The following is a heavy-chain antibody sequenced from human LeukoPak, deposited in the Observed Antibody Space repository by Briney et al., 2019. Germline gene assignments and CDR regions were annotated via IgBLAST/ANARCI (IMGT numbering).Heavy chain of an antibody. J-gene: IGHJ4*02. D-gene: IGHD1-26*01. CDR3: TTDRREAENY. V-gene: IGHV3-15*01. CDR2: VRARGEGGTS. Sequence: GGSLRLSCTASGFSFTNAWMTWVRQAPGKGLEWVGRVRARGEGGTSDYAAPVKGRFTISRDDSIDTLYLHMDSLKSEDTAVYYCTTDRREAENYWVREPWSPSPQ. CDR1: GFSFTNAW.